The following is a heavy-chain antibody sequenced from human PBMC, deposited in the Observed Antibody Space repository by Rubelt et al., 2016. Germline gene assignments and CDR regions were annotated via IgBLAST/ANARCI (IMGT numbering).Heavy chain of an antibody. Sequence: QLQLQESGPGLVKPSETLSLTCTVSGGSISSSSYYWGWIRQPPGKGLEWIGSIYYSGSTYYNPSLKSRFTISVDTSKNQFSLKRSSVTAADTAVYYCARSYCSSTSCYINYFDYWGQGTLVTVSS. CDR1: GGSISSSSYY. D-gene: IGHD2-2*02. CDR3: ARSYCSSTSCYINYFDY. J-gene: IGHJ4*02. V-gene: IGHV4-39*01. CDR2: IYYSGST.